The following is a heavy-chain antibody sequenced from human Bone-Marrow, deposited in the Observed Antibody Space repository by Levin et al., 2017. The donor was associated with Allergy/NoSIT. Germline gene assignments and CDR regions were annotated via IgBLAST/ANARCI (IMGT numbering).Heavy chain of an antibody. CDR2: IKQDGSEK. J-gene: IGHJ4*02. V-gene: IGHV3-7*04. CDR3: PRAFSMSRVTLGKGY. Sequence: GGSLRLSCIGSGFTFSDYWMSWVRQAPGKGLEWVANIKQDGSEKYYADSVKGRFTISRDNAENSLYLQMNSLRVEDSAVYFCPRAFSMSRVTLGKGYWGQGTLVTVSS. CDR1: GFTFSDYW. D-gene: IGHD2-21*02.